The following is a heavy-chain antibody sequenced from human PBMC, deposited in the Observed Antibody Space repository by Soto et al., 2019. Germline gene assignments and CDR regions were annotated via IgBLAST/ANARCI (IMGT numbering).Heavy chain of an antibody. Sequence: SVKVSCKASGGTFSSYAISWVRQAPGQGLEWMGGIIPIFGTANYAQKSQGRVTITADESTSTAYMELSSLRSEDTAVYYCARGVTFGGVIAPRFDPWGQGTLVTVSS. CDR1: GGTFSSYA. D-gene: IGHD3-16*02. CDR2: IIPIFGTA. V-gene: IGHV1-69*13. J-gene: IGHJ5*02. CDR3: ARGVTFGGVIAPRFDP.